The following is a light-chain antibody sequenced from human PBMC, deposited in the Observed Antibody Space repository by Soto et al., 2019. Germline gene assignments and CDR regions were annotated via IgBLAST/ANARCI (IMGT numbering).Light chain of an antibody. CDR2: DAT. V-gene: IGKV1-33*01. CDR1: QDITNF. J-gene: IGKJ4*01. Sequence: DVRMTQSASSLSASFGDRVTITCRASQDITNFLNWYQQKPGKAPKLLIYDATYLEKGAPSRFSGSGSGTDFYFTISNLQTEDFATYFCQQYDDLPLTFGGGTKVDIK. CDR3: QQYDDLPLT.